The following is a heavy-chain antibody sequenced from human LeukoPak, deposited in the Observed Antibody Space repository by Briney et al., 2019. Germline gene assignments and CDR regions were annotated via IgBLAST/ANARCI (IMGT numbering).Heavy chain of an antibody. J-gene: IGHJ3*02. CDR2: IYYSGST. Sequence: PSETLSLTCTVSGGSISSYYWSWIRQPPGKGLEWIGYIYYSGSTNYNPSLKSRVTISVDTSKNQFSLKLSSVTAADTAVYYCARVPRGTGAFDIWGQGTMVTVSS. D-gene: IGHD1-1*01. CDR1: GGSISSYY. V-gene: IGHV4-59*01. CDR3: ARVPRGTGAFDI.